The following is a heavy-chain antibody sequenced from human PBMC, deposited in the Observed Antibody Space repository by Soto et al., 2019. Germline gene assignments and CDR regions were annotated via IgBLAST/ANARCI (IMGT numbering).Heavy chain of an antibody. CDR2: IKQDGSEK. CDR1: GFTFSSYW. CDR3: ARTVSIPTLYDFWSGSRLGAFDI. J-gene: IGHJ3*02. Sequence: PGGSLRLSCAASGFTFSSYWMSWVRQAPGKXLEWVANIKQDGSEKYYVDSVKGRFTISRDNAKNSLYLQMNSLRAEDTAVYYCARTVSIPTLYDFWSGSRLGAFDIWGQGTMVTVSS. D-gene: IGHD3-3*01. V-gene: IGHV3-7*01.